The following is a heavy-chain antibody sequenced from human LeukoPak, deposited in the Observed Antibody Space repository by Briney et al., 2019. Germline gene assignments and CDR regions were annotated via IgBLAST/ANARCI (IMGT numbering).Heavy chain of an antibody. CDR2: IKSKTDGGTT. D-gene: IGHD6-19*01. J-gene: IGHJ4*02. Sequence: GRSLRLSCAASGFTFSNAWMSWVRQAPGKGLEWVGRIKSKTDGGTTDDAEPVKGRFTISRDDSKNMLYLQMNSLKTEDTAVYYCTKYSSGGEFDYWGQGTLVTVSS. V-gene: IGHV3-15*01. CDR3: TKYSSGGEFDY. CDR1: GFTFSNAW.